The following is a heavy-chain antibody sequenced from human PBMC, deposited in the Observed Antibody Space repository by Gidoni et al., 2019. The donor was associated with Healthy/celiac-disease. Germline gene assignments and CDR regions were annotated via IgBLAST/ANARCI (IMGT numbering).Heavy chain of an antibody. CDR2: ISGSGGST. CDR1: GFTFSSYA. Sequence: EVQLLASGGGLVQPGGSLRLSCAAAGFTFSSYAMSWVRKAPGKGLEWFSAISGSGGSTYYADSVKGRFTFSRDNSKNTLYLQMNSLRAEDTAVYYCAKDPGYNWNPGWFDPWGQGTLVTFSS. D-gene: IGHD1-20*01. V-gene: IGHV3-23*01. J-gene: IGHJ5*02. CDR3: AKDPGYNWNPGWFDP.